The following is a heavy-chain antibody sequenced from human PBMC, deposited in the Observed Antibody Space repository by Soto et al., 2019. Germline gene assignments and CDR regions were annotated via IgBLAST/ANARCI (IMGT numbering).Heavy chain of an antibody. Sequence: SETLSLTCAVSGGSISGYYWSWVRQPAGKGLEWIGRIYASGSTNYNPSLKSRVTMSVDTSKNQFSLKLSSVTAADTAVYYCARDRAPGGIGAYFDYWGQGTLVT. CDR2: IYASGST. V-gene: IGHV4-4*07. J-gene: IGHJ4*02. D-gene: IGHD1-26*01. CDR1: GGSISGYY. CDR3: ARDRAPGGIGAYFDY.